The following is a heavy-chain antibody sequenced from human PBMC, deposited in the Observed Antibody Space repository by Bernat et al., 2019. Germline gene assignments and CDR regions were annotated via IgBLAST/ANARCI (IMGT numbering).Heavy chain of an antibody. V-gene: IGHV4-59*08. CDR3: ARGDYGDPEDD. Sequence: QVQLQESGPGLVKPSETLSLTCTVSGGSINTYYWSWFRQPPGKGLEWIGYIYYGVNTNYNPSLKSRVAISADTSKNQFSLEVASVTAADPAVYYCARGDYGDPEDDWGPGILVTVFS. CDR2: IYYGVNT. J-gene: IGHJ4*02. CDR1: GGSINTYY. D-gene: IGHD4-17*01.